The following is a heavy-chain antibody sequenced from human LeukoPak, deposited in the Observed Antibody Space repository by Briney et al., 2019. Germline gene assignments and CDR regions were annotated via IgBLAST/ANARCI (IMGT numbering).Heavy chain of an antibody. D-gene: IGHD6-6*01. Sequence: PGGSLRLSCAASGFTFSSYSMNWVRQAPGKGLEWVSSISSSSSYIYYADSVKGRFTISRDNTKNSLYLQMNSLRAEDTAVYYCARRAHSSSPSSPWDYWGQGTLVTGSS. J-gene: IGHJ4*02. CDR3: ARRAHSSSPSSPWDY. CDR1: GFTFSSYS. CDR2: ISSSSSYI. V-gene: IGHV3-21*01.